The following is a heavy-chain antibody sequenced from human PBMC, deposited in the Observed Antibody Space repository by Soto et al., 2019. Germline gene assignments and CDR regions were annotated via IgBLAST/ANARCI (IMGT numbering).Heavy chain of an antibody. CDR1: GNSFSSYW. CDR3: ARQEYCSSTSCYKVDS. J-gene: IGHJ4*02. Sequence: GESLKISFKGSGNSFSSYWIGWVRQMPGKGLEWMGIIYLGDSNTRYSPTFQGQVTISADTSISTAYLQWSGLKASDTAMNYCARQEYCSSTSCYKVDSWGQGTLVTVSS. CDR2: IYLGDSNT. D-gene: IGHD2-2*02. V-gene: IGHV5-51*01.